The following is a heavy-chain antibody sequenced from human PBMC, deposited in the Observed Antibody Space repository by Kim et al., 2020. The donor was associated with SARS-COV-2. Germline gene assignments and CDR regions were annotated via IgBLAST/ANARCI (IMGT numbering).Heavy chain of an antibody. D-gene: IGHD3-22*01. CDR2: IYPSDSDT. CDR3: ARGLPGYSSGQTDY. CDR1: GYTFSSNW. J-gene: IGHJ4*02. V-gene: IGHV5-51*01. Sequence: GESLKISCKASGYTFSSNWIGWVRQMPGKGLEWMGIIYPSDSDTRYSPSFQGQVTISADKSISTAFLQWSSLKASDTAMYYCARGLPGYSSGQTDYWGQGTLVTVSS.